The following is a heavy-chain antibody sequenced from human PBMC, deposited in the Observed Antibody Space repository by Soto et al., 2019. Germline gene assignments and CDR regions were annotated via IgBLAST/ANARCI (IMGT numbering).Heavy chain of an antibody. CDR3: WKGASKAGMDV. CDR1: GFTFSNYG. D-gene: IGHD1-26*01. Sequence: GGSLRLSCAVSGFTFSNYGMHWVRQAPGKGLEWVALISYDVNNKYYADSVKGRFTISRDNSKNTLFLQMNGLRAEDTAVPYYWKGASKAGMDVWGQGTTGTVSS. V-gene: IGHV3-30*18. J-gene: IGHJ6*01. CDR2: ISYDVNNK.